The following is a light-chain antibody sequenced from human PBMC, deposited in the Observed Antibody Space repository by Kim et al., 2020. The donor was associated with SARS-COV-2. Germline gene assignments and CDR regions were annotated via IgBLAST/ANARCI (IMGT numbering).Light chain of an antibody. CDR3: QAWDSGTAV. J-gene: IGLJ3*02. CDR1: KWGDQY. Sequence: SYKLTQPPSVSVSPGQSASISCSGDKWGDQYVCWYQQKPGQSPLLVIYQDTKRPSGIPERFSGSNSGNTATLTISGTQAMDEADYYCQAWDSGTAVFGGGTQLTVL. CDR2: QDT. V-gene: IGLV3-1*01.